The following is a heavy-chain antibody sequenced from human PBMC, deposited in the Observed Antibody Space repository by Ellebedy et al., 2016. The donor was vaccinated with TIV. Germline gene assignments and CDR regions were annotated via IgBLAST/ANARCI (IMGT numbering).Heavy chain of an antibody. J-gene: IGHJ2*01. CDR3: ARKVPAPTTVPPNWYFDL. Sequence: GESLKISCAASGFIFSSYTMNWVRQAPGKGLEWVSSVSTSSSYIYYADSVKGRFTLSRDNAKNSLYLQMSSLRAEDTAVYYCARKVPAPTTVPPNWYFDLWGRGTLVTVSS. V-gene: IGHV3-21*01. D-gene: IGHD4-17*01. CDR2: VSTSSSYI. CDR1: GFIFSSYT.